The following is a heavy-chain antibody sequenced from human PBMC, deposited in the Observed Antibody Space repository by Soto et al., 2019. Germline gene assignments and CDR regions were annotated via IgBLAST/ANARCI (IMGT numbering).Heavy chain of an antibody. V-gene: IGHV3-23*01. D-gene: IGHD6-19*01. J-gene: IGHJ6*02. CDR1: GFTFSRHA. CDR3: AKGVAVAGTDYYHGMEV. CDR2: ISGSDVST. Sequence: GGSLRLSCAASGFTFSRHALSWVRQAPGNGLEWVSAISGSDVSTYYADSVKGRFTISRDNYQNSLYLQMNSLRAEDTAVYYCAKGVAVAGTDYYHGMEVGVQGTTVTVSS.